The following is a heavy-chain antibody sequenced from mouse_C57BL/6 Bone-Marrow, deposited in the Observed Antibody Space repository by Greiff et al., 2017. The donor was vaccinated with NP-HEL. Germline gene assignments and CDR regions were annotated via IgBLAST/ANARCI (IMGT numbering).Heavy chain of an antibody. Sequence: EVKVVESGGDLVKPGGSLKLSCAASGFTFSSYGMSWVRQTPDKRLEWVATISSGGSYTYYPDSVNGRFTISRDNAKNTLYLQMSSLKSEDTAMYYCARRDYDSLARDYWGQGTSVTVSS. CDR2: ISSGGSYT. J-gene: IGHJ4*01. V-gene: IGHV5-6*01. CDR3: ARRDYDSLARDY. D-gene: IGHD2-4*01. CDR1: GFTFSSYG.